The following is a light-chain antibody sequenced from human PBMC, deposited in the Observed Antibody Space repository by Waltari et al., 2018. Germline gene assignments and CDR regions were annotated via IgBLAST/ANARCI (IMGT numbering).Light chain of an antibody. V-gene: IGKV3-20*01. CDR3: QQYGSSVMYT. CDR2: GAS. CDR1: QYITKRY. Sequence: VLTQSPGTLSLSPGEGATLSCRASQYITKRYFAWYQQKPGQAPRLLIYGASIRAAGIPDRFSGSGSGTDFTLTISRLEPEDSAVYFCQQYGSSVMYTFGQGTKLEIK. J-gene: IGKJ2*01.